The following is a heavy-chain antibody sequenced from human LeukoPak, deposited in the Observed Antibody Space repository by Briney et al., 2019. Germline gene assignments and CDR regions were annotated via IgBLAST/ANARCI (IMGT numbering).Heavy chain of an antibody. CDR3: VRYYTRHSWYFDL. CDR2: IYYSGST. V-gene: IGHV4-38-2*02. J-gene: IGHJ2*01. CDR1: GYSISSGYF. Sequence: SETLSLTCTVSGYSISSGYFWGWIRQPPGKGLEWIGSIYYSGSTNYNPSLKSRVTISVDTPKNQFSLKLGSVTAADTAVYYCVRYYTRHSWYFDLWGRGTLVTVSS. D-gene: IGHD3-10*01.